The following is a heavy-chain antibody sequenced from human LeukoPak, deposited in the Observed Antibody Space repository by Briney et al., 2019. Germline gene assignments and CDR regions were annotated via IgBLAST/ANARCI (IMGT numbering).Heavy chain of an antibody. V-gene: IGHV4-4*02. CDR2: IYHSGST. D-gene: IGHD3-22*01. Sequence: SETLSLTCAVPGGSISSSNWWSWVRQPPGKGLEWIGEIYHSGSTNYNPSLKSRVTISVDKSKNQFSLKLSSVTAADTAVYYCARAGYYDSSGYYGNDYWGQGTLVTVSS. J-gene: IGHJ4*02. CDR1: GGSISSSNW. CDR3: ARAGYYDSSGYYGNDY.